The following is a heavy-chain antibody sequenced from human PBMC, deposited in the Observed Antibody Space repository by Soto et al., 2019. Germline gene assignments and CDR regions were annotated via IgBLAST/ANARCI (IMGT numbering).Heavy chain of an antibody. CDR1: GGSISSSSYY. J-gene: IGHJ4*02. CDR2: IYYSGST. V-gene: IGHV4-39*01. CDR3: ARHTRFPSQFYGSGRAIDY. D-gene: IGHD3-10*01. Sequence: PSETLSLTCTVSGGSISSSSYYWGWIRQPPGKGLEWIGSIYYSGSTYYNPSLKSRVTISVDTSKNQFSLKLSSVTAADTAVYYCARHTRFPSQFYGSGRAIDYWGQGTLVTVSS.